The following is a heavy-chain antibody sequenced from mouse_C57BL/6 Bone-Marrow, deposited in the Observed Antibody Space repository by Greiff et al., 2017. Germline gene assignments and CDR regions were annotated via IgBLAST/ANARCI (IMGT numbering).Heavy chain of an antibody. CDR2: IYPGDGDT. CDR1: GYAFSSSW. V-gene: IGHV1-82*01. J-gene: IGHJ1*03. CDR3: ARKVDWYFDV. Sequence: VQLQQSGPELVKPGASVKISCKASGYAFSSSWMNWVKQRPGKGLEWIGRIYPGDGDTNYNGKFKGKDTLTADKSSSTAYMQLSSLTSEDSAVYFCARKVDWYFDVWGTGTTVTVSS. D-gene: IGHD1-1*01.